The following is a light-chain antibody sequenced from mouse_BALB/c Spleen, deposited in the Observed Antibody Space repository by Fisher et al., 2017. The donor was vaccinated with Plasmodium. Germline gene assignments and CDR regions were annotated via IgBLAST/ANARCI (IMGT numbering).Light chain of an antibody. J-gene: IGKJ1*01. V-gene: IGKV14-111*01. CDR3: LQYVDFPRT. Sequence: MTQTPSSMYASLGERVTITCKASQDINSYLSWFQQKPGKSPKTLIYRANRLVDGVPSRFSGIGSGQDYSLTISNLECEDMGIYYCLQYVDFPRTFGGGTKLEIK. CDR2: RAN. CDR1: QDINSY.